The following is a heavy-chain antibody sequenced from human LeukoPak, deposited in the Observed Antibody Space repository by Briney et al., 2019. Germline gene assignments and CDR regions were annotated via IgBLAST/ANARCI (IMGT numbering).Heavy chain of an antibody. D-gene: IGHD3-10*01. V-gene: IGHV4-61*10. J-gene: IGHJ4*02. CDR1: GGSISSGSYY. CDR3: ARFRGSGSYYAPQDY. Sequence: SETLSLTCTVSGGSISSGSYYWSWIRQPAGKGLEWIGYIYYSGSTNYNPSLKSRVTISVDTSKNQFSLKLSSVTAADTAVYYCARFRGSGSYYAPQDYWGQGTLVTVSS. CDR2: IYYSGST.